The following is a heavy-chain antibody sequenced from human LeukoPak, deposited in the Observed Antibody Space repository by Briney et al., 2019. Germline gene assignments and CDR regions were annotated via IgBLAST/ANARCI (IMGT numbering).Heavy chain of an antibody. J-gene: IGHJ2*01. CDR1: GFTFTSSA. Sequence: EASVKLSCKASGFTFTSSAVQWVRQARGQRLEWIGWIVVGSGNTNYAQKFQERVTITRDKATSTAYMELSSLRSEDTAVYYCAADRYYYGSGSYYRWYFDLWGRGILVTVSS. V-gene: IGHV1-58*01. CDR3: AADRYYYGSGSYYRWYFDL. CDR2: IVVGSGNT. D-gene: IGHD3-10*01.